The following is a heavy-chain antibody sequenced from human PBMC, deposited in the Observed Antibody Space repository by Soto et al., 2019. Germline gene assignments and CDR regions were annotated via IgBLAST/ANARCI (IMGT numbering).Heavy chain of an antibody. J-gene: IGHJ5*02. CDR2: MNPSSGNT. CDR3: ARWKGQYCSGGSCYPYNWFDP. V-gene: IGHV1-8*01. Sequence: ASVKVSCKASGYTFTSYDINWVRQATGQGLEWMGWMNPSSGNTGYAQKFQGRVTMTRNTSISTAYMELSSLRSEDTAVYYCARWKGQYCSGGSCYPYNWFDPWGQGTLVTVSS. D-gene: IGHD2-15*01. CDR1: GYTFTSYD.